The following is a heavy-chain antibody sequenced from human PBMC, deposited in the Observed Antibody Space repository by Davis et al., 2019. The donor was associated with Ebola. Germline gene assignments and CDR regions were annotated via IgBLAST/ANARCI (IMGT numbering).Heavy chain of an antibody. CDR3: ARDTYYYDSSGRSLDY. CDR2: IYYSGST. D-gene: IGHD3-22*01. V-gene: IGHV4-30-4*01. Sequence: PSETLSLTCTVSGGSISSGDYYWSWIRQPPGKGLEWIGYIYYSGSTYYNPSLKSRVTISVDTSKNQFSLKLSSVTAADTAVYYCARDTYYYDSSGRSLDYWGQGTLVTVSS. CDR1: GGSISSGDYY. J-gene: IGHJ4*02.